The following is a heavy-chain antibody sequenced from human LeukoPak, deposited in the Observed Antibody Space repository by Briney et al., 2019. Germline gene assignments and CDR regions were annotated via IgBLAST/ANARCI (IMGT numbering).Heavy chain of an antibody. J-gene: IGHJ4*02. CDR1: GFTFSDYY. Sequence: GGSLRLSCAASGFTFSDYYMSWIRQAPGKGPEWVSYISSSGSTIYYADSVKGRFTISRDNAKNSLYLQMNSLRAEDTAVYYCARVRDILTGYYNSDYWGQGTLVTVSS. D-gene: IGHD3-9*01. CDR2: ISSSGSTI. V-gene: IGHV3-11*01. CDR3: ARVRDILTGYYNSDY.